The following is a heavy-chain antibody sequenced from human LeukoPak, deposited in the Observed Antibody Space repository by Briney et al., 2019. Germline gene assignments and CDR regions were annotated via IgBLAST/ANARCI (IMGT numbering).Heavy chain of an antibody. CDR2: ISGSGGST. J-gene: IGHJ4*02. D-gene: IGHD6-19*01. CDR3: ATVHSSGWTYYFDY. CDR1: GFTFSSYA. V-gene: IGHV3-23*01. Sequence: GGTLRLSCAASGFTFSSYAMSWVRQPPGKGLEWVSAISGSGGSTYYADSVKGRFTISRDNSKNTLYLQMNSPRAEDTAVYYCATVHSSGWTYYFDYWGQGTLVTVSS.